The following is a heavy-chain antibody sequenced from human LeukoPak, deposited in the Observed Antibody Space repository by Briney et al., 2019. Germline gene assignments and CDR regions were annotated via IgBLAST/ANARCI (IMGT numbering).Heavy chain of an antibody. CDR3: ARLYSSGWYVIDY. CDR2: IYYSGST. D-gene: IGHD6-19*01. J-gene: IGHJ4*02. CDR1: GGSISSGGYY. Sequence: SQTLSLTCTVSGGSISSGGYYWSWIRQPPGKGLEWIGYIYYSGSTNYNPSLKSRVTISVDTSKNQFSLKLSSVTAADTAVYYCARLYSSGWYVIDYWGQGTLVTVSS. V-gene: IGHV4-61*08.